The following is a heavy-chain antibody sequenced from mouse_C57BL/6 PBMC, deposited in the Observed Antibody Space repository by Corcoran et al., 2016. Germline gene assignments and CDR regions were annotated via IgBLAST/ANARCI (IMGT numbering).Heavy chain of an antibody. D-gene: IGHD1-1*01. CDR1: GFSLSTSGMG. CDR3: ARSGPITTVVADWYFDV. J-gene: IGHJ1*03. V-gene: IGHV8-12*01. CDR2: IYWDDDK. Sequence: QVTLKESGPGILQSSQTLSLTCSFSGFSLSTSGMGVSWIRQPSGKGLEWLAHIYWDDDKRYNPSLKSRLTISKDTSRNQVFLKITSVDTADTAPYYCARSGPITTVVADWYFDVWRTGTTVTVSS.